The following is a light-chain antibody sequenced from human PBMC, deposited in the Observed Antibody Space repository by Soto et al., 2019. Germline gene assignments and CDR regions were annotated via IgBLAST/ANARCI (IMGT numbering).Light chain of an antibody. CDR3: NSYAGSNNFVV. CDR1: SSDVGGYNY. J-gene: IGLJ2*01. CDR2: EVS. V-gene: IGLV2-8*01. Sequence: QSALTQPPSASGSPGQSVTISCTGTSSDVGGYNYVSWYQQHPGKAPKPMIYEVSKRPSGVPDRFSGSKSGNTASLTVSGLQAEDEADYFCNSYAGSNNFVVFGGGTKLTVL.